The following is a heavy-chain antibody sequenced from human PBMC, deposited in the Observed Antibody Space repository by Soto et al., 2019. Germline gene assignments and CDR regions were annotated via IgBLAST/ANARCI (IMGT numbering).Heavy chain of an antibody. J-gene: IGHJ4*02. CDR2: ISSSSSTI. CDR1: GFTFSSYS. Sequence: GSLRLSCAAAGFTFSSYSMNWVRQAPGKGLEWVSYISSSSSTIYYADSVKGRFTISRDNAKNSLYLQMNSLRAEDTAVYYCASPIGELYYWGQGTLVTVSS. V-gene: IGHV3-48*01. CDR3: ASPIGELYY. D-gene: IGHD3-10*01.